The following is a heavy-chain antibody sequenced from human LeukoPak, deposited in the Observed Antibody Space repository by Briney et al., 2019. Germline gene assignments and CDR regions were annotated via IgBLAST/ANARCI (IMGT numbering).Heavy chain of an antibody. Sequence: SETLSLACTVSGGSVSSGSYYWSWIRQPPGKGLEWIGFIYYSGSTNYNPSLKSRVTISVDTSKNQFSLKLSSVTAADTAVYYCARERVNYYMDVWGKGTTVTVSS. CDR2: IYYSGST. V-gene: IGHV4-61*01. D-gene: IGHD3-22*01. J-gene: IGHJ6*03. CDR1: GGSVSSGSYY. CDR3: ARERVNYYMDV.